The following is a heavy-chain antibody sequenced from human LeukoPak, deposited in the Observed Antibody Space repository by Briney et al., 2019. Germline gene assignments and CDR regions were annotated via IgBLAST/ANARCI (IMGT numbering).Heavy chain of an antibody. CDR1: GGSISSYY. Sequence: SETLSLTCTVSGGSISSYYWSWIRQPAGKGLEWIGRIYTSGSTNYDPSLKSRVTMSVDTSKNQFSLKLSSVTAADTAVYYCARGKGDYGDYPNEYYFDYWGQGTLVTVSS. D-gene: IGHD4-17*01. J-gene: IGHJ4*02. CDR3: ARGKGDYGDYPNEYYFDY. CDR2: IYTSGST. V-gene: IGHV4-4*07.